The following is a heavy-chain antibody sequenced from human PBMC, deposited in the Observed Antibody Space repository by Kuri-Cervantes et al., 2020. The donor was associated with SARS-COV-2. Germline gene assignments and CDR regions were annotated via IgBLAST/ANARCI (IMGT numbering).Heavy chain of an antibody. J-gene: IGHJ4*02. D-gene: IGHD5-18*01. Sequence: ASVKVSCKASGYTFTNYGVSWVRQAPGQGLEWMGWISANDGNTNYAQKLQGRVTMTTDTSTSTAYMELRSLRSDDTAVYYCARRQNTAMVLPHFDYWGQGTLVTVSS. CDR1: GYTFTNYG. CDR3: ARRQNTAMVLPHFDY. V-gene: IGHV1-18*01. CDR2: ISANDGNT.